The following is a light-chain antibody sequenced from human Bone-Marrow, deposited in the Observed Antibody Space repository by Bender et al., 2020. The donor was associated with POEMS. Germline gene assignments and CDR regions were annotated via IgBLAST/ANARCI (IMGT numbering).Light chain of an antibody. Sequence: QSVLTQPPSASGTPGQRVAISCSGSSSNIGSNYVYWYQQLPGTAPKLLINKNNQRPSGVPDRFSGSTSGTSASLAISGLRSEDEADYYCAAWDGSLSGVVFGAGTKLTVL. CDR1: SSNIGSNY. V-gene: IGLV1-47*01. CDR2: KNN. CDR3: AAWDGSLSGVV. J-gene: IGLJ3*02.